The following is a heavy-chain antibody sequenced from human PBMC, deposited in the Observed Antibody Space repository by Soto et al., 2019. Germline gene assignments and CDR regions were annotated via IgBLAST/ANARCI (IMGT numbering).Heavy chain of an antibody. J-gene: IGHJ4*02. V-gene: IGHV3-30*18. CDR2: ISYDGSNK. Sequence: QVQLVESGGGVVQPGRSLRLSCAASGFTFSSYGMHWVRQAPGKGLEWVAVISYDGSNKYYADSVKGRFTISRDNSKNTLYVQMNSLRAEDTAVYYCAKDLPPAAGMWGIDYWGQGTLVTVSS. CDR1: GFTFSSYG. CDR3: AKDLPPAAGMWGIDY. D-gene: IGHD6-13*01.